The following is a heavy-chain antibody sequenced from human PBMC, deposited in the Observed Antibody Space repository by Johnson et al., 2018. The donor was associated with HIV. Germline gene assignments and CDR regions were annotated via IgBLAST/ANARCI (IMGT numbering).Heavy chain of an antibody. J-gene: IGHJ3*02. CDR1: GFTFSSYT. CDR2: ISTNGGST. V-gene: IGHV3-64*01. Sequence: VQLVESGGILVQPGGSLRLSCAASGFTFSSYTMHWVRQAPGKGLEYVSSISTNGGSTHYANSVKGRSTISRDNSKNTLYLQMGSLRAEDMAVYYCSRDGQWGSTTWYSAFDIWGQGTMVTVSS. CDR3: SRDGQWGSTTWYSAFDI. D-gene: IGHD6-13*01.